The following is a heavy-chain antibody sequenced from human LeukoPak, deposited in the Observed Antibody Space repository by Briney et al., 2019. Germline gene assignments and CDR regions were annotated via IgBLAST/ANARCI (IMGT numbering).Heavy chain of an antibody. CDR2: IFPSDSDI. CDR3: VRGDYGGF. D-gene: IGHD3-16*01. V-gene: IGHV5-51*01. CDR1: GYSFTKNW. J-gene: IGHJ4*02. Sequence: GESLQISCKGSGYSFTKNWIALVRQMPGRGLEWMGIIFPSDSDIKYSPSFQGQVTISADKSINTAYLQWSSLKASDTAMYYCVRGDYGGFWGQGTLVTVSS.